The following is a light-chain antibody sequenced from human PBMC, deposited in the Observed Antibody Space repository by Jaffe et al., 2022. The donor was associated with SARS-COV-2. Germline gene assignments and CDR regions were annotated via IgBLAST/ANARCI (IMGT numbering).Light chain of an antibody. CDR1: QSVSSY. CDR2: DAS. J-gene: IGKJ4*01. V-gene: IGKV3-11*01. CDR3: QQRSDWPLT. Sequence: EIVLTQSPATLSLSPGERATLSCRASQSVSSYLAWYQQKPGQAPRLLMYDASNRATGIPARFSGSGSGTDFTLTISSLEPEDFGVYYCQQRSDWPLTFGGGTKVEIK.